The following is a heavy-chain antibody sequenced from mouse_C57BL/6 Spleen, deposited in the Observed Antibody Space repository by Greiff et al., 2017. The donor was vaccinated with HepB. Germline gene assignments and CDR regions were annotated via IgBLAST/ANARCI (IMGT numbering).Heavy chain of an antibody. CDR3: ARGSNYVDWYFDV. V-gene: IGHV1-7*01. CDR1: GYTFTSYW. CDR2: INPSSGYT. J-gene: IGHJ1*03. D-gene: IGHD2-5*01. Sequence: VHLVESGAELAKPGASVKLSCKASGYTFTSYWMHWVKQRPGQGLEWIGYINPSSGYTKYNQKFKDKATLTADKSSSTAYMQLSSLTYEDSAVYYCARGSNYVDWYFDVWGTGTTVTVSS.